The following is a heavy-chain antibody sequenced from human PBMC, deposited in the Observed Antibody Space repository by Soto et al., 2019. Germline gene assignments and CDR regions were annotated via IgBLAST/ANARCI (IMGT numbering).Heavy chain of an antibody. D-gene: IGHD7-27*01. CDR1: GLTFSSYW. CDR2: IKQDGSEK. V-gene: IGHV3-7*01. CDR3: ARGGAGDWGHDY. J-gene: IGHJ4*02. Sequence: GGSLRLSCAASGLTFSSYWMSWVRQAPGKGLEWVANIKQDGSEKYYVDSVKGRFTISRDNAKNSLYLQMNSLRAEDTAVYYCARGGAGDWGHDYWGQGTLVTVSS.